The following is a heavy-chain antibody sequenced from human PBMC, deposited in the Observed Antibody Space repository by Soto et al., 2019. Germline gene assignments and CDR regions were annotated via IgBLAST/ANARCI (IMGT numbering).Heavy chain of an antibody. CDR2: MNPNSGNT. J-gene: IGHJ4*02. Sequence: QVQLVQSGAEVKKPGASVKVSCKASGYTFTSYDINWVRHATGQGLEWMGWMNPNSGNTCYAQKFQGRVTMSRNTSISTAYMELSSLRSEDTAVYYCARVGGYSYGFDYWGQGTLVTVSS. D-gene: IGHD5-18*01. V-gene: IGHV1-8*01. CDR1: GYTFTSYD. CDR3: ARVGGYSYGFDY.